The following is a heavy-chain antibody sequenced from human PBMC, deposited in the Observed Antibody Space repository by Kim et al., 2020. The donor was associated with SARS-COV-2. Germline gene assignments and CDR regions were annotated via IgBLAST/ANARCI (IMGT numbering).Heavy chain of an antibody. Sequence: GNTGYAQKFQGRVTMTRNTSISTAYMELSSLRSEDTAVYYCARGTIGSDYWGQGTLVTVSS. J-gene: IGHJ4*02. CDR3: ARGTIGSDY. CDR2: GNT. V-gene: IGHV1-8*01. D-gene: IGHD1-26*01.